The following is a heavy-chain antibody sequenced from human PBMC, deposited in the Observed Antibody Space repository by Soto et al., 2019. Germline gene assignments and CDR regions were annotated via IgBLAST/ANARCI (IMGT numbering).Heavy chain of an antibody. CDR3: AARYGRCDSTYYFDY. D-gene: IGHD2-21*02. CDR2: ISGSGGST. CDR1: GFTFSSYS. J-gene: IGHJ4*02. Sequence: GGSLRLSCAASGFTFSSYSMSWVRQAPWKGLEWVSAISGSGGSTYYADSVKGRFTISRDNSKNTLYLQMNSLRAEDTAVYYCAARYGRCDSTYYFDYCGQGTLVTVSS. V-gene: IGHV3-23*01.